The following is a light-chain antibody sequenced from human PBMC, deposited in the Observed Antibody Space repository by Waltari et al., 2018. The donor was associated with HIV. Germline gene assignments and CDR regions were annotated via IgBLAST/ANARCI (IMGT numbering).Light chain of an antibody. Sequence: DIHMTQSPPTLTASVGDRVNITCRSSQTVGDWLAWYQQKPGEAPSLLIYRATDVESGVPSRFSGRASGTDFTLAIDSLHPDDFATYYCHQYSDYLGSFGQGTRVELK. J-gene: IGKJ1*01. CDR2: RAT. CDR1: QTVGDW. CDR3: HQYSDYLGS. V-gene: IGKV1-5*03.